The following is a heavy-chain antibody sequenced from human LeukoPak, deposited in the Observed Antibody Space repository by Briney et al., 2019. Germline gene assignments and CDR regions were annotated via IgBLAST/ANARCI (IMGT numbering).Heavy chain of an antibody. D-gene: IGHD2-8*02. CDR1: GFTFSSYS. V-gene: IGHV3-48*01. CDR3: ARDGPGGLGIFDY. J-gene: IGHJ4*02. Sequence: GGSLRLSCAASGFTFSSYSMNWVRQAPGKGLEWVSYISSSSSTTYYADSVKGRFTISRDNAKNSLYLQMNSLRAEDTAVYYCARDGPGGLGIFDYWGQGTLVTVSS. CDR2: ISSSSSTT.